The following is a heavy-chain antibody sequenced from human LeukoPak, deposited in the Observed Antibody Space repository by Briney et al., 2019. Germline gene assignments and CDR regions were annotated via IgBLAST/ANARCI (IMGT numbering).Heavy chain of an antibody. CDR3: AKLAGIAVAARNSYMDV. CDR1: GFTFSSYS. CDR2: ISSSSSYI. Sequence: GGSLRLSCAASGFTFSSYSMNWVRQAPGKGLEWVSSISSSSSYIYYADSVRGRFTISRDNSKDTLYLQMNSLRAEDTAVYYCAKLAGIAVAARNSYMDVWGKGTTVTVSS. J-gene: IGHJ6*03. D-gene: IGHD6-19*01. V-gene: IGHV3-21*04.